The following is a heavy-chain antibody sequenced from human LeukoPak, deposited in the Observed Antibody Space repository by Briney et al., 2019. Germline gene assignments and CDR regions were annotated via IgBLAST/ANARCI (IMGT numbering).Heavy chain of an antibody. CDR2: IIPISGTA. D-gene: IGHD2-2*02. CDR1: GGTFSSYA. J-gene: IGHJ6*02. CDR3: SIYRQKTAYEINYYYYYGMDV. V-gene: IGHV1-69*13. Sequence: ASVKVSCKASGGTFSSYAISWVLQAPGQGLEWMGGIIPISGTANYAQKFQGRVTITADESTSTAYMELSSLRSEDSAVYYCSIYRQKTAYEINYYYYYGMDVWGQGTTVTVSS.